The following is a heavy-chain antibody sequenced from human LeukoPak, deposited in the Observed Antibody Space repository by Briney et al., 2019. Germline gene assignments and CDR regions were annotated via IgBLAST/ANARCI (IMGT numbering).Heavy chain of an antibody. CDR3: ARELITKADAFDI. CDR2: FYARGNT. V-gene: IGHV4-4*07. D-gene: IGHD1-20*01. CDR1: GGSISSYY. J-gene: IGHJ3*02. Sequence: TSETLSLTCTVSGGSISSYYWNWIRQPAGKGLEWIGRFYARGNTNYNPSLKSRVTISVNTSKNQSSLKLTSVTAAETAVYYCARELITKADAFDIWGQGKMVTVSS.